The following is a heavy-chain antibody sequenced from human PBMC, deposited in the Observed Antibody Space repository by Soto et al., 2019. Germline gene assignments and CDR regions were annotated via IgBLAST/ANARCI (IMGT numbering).Heavy chain of an antibody. CDR3: AKVSSSWLHYYYYGMDV. D-gene: IGHD6-13*01. CDR2: ISGSGGST. Sequence: SLRLSCAASGFPFSSYAMSWVRQAPGKGLEWVSAISGSGGSTYYADSVKGRFTISRDNSKNTLYLQMNSLRAEDTAVYYCAKVSSSWLHYYYYGMDVWGQGTTVTVSS. V-gene: IGHV3-23*01. CDR1: GFPFSSYA. J-gene: IGHJ6*02.